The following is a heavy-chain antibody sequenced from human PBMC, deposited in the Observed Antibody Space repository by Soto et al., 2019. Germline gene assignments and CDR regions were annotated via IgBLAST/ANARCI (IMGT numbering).Heavy chain of an antibody. Sequence: PSETLSLTCAVYGGSFSGYYWSWIRQPPGKGLEWIGEINHSGSTNYNPSLKSRVTISVDTSKNQFSLKLSSVTAADTAVYYCARRTRRYSSSSGFDYWGQGTLVTVSS. CDR3: ARRTRRYSSSSGFDY. V-gene: IGHV4-34*01. CDR2: INHSGST. CDR1: GGSFSGYY. J-gene: IGHJ4*02. D-gene: IGHD6-6*01.